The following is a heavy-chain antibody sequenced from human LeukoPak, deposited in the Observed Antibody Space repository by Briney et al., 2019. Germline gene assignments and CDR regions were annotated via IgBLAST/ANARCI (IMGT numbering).Heavy chain of an antibody. Sequence: GGSLRLSCAASGFTLSSYAMSWVRQAPGKGLEWVSAISGSGGSTYYADSVKGRFTISRDNSKNSLYLQMSSLRVEDTAVYYCATTSSGYSLREFDYWGQGTLVTVSS. V-gene: IGHV3-23*01. D-gene: IGHD3-22*01. J-gene: IGHJ4*02. CDR2: ISGSGGST. CDR3: ATTSSGYSLREFDY. CDR1: GFTLSSYA.